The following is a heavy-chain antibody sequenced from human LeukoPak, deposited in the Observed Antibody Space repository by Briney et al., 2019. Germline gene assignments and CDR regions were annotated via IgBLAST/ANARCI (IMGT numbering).Heavy chain of an antibody. J-gene: IGHJ6*03. V-gene: IGHV4-34*01. Sequence: PSETLSLTCAVYGGSFSGYYWSWIRQPPGKGLEWIGEINHSGSTNYNPSLKSRVTISVDTSKNQFSLRLSSVTAADTAVYYCARGTLRGYMDVWGKGTTVAVSS. CDR3: ARGTLRGYMDV. CDR1: GGSFSGYY. CDR2: INHSGST.